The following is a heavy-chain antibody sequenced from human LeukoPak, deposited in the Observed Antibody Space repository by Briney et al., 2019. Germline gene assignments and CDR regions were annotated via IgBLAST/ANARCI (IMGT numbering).Heavy chain of an antibody. CDR3: ARPSLSIRYSGYDWSLTPYYMDV. CDR2: INHSGST. V-gene: IGHV4-34*01. J-gene: IGHJ6*03. Sequence: TSETLSLTCAVYGGSFSGYYWSWIRQPPGKGLEWIGEINHSGSTNYNPSLKSRVTISVDTSKNQFSLKLSSVTAADTAVYYCARPSLSIRYSGYDWSLTPYYMDVWGKGTTVTVSS. D-gene: IGHD5-12*01. CDR1: GGSFSGYY.